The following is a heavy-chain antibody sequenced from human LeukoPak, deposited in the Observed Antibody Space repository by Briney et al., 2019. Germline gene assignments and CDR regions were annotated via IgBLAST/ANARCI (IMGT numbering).Heavy chain of an antibody. CDR2: ISSSGNS. Sequence: SETLSLTCTVSGDSISDFYWTWIRQTPGKGREWIGFISSSGNSNYSPSLESRVSFSLDTSKSQFSLSLKSVTAADTAVYHCARVFRGAVTSNWFDPWGQGILVTVSS. CDR1: GDSISDFY. J-gene: IGHJ5*02. D-gene: IGHD3-3*01. CDR3: ARVFRGAVTSNWFDP. V-gene: IGHV4-59*01.